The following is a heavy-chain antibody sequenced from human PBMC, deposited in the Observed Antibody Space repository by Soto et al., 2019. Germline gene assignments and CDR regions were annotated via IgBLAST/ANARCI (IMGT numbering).Heavy chain of an antibody. CDR1: GYTFTSYY. V-gene: IGHV1-46*03. CDR2: INPSGGST. Sequence: GASVKVSCKASGYTFTSYYMHWVRQAPGQGLEWMGIINPSGGSTSYAQKFQGRVTMTRDTSTSTVYMELSSLRSEDTAVYYCASEHSEYSGYGNYDDAFDIWGQGTMVTVSS. CDR3: ASEHSEYSGYGNYDDAFDI. J-gene: IGHJ3*02. D-gene: IGHD5-12*01.